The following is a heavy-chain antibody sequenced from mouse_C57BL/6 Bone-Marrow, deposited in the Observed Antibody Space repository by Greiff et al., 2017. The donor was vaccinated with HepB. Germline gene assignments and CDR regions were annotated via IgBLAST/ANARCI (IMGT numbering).Heavy chain of an antibody. J-gene: IGHJ2*01. Sequence: VKLLESGPELVKPGASVKLSCKASGYTFTSYDINWVKQRPGQGLEWIGWIYPRDGSTKYNEKFKGKATLTVDTSSSTAYMELHSLTSEDSAVYFCARSSYYSNRDYFDYWGQGTTLTVSS. CDR2: IYPRDGST. D-gene: IGHD2-5*01. CDR3: ARSSYYSNRDYFDY. CDR1: GYTFTSYD. V-gene: IGHV1-85*01.